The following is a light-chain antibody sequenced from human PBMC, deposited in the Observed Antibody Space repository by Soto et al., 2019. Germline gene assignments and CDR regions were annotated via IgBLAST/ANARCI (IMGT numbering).Light chain of an antibody. J-gene: IGKJ2*01. V-gene: IGKV3-11*01. CDR1: QSVSSY. Sequence: EIVLTQSPATLSLSPGERATLSCRASQSVSSYLAWYQQKPAQAPRLLIYDASNRATGIPARFSGSGSGTDFTLTISSLEPEDFAVYSCQQRSNWPPFFGQGTKMEIK. CDR2: DAS. CDR3: QQRSNWPPF.